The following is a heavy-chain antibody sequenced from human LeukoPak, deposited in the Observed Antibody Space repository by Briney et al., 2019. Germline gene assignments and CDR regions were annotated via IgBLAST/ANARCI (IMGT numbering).Heavy chain of an antibody. CDR2: ISSSSSTI. V-gene: IGHV3-48*04. CDR1: GFTFSSYP. D-gene: IGHD3-10*01. Sequence: GGSLRLSCAASGFTFSSYPMNWVRQAPRKGLEWVSYISSSSSTIYYADSVKGRFTISRDNAKNSLYLQMNSLRAEDTAVYYCARVAVVRGVSPYYFDYWGQGTLVTVSS. CDR3: ARVAVVRGVSPYYFDY. J-gene: IGHJ4*02.